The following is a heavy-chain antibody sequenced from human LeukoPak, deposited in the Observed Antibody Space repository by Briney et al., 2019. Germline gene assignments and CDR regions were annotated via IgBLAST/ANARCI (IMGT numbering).Heavy chain of an antibody. D-gene: IGHD7-27*01. Sequence: PGGSLRLSCAASGFTFSDYYMSWIRQPPGKGLEWIGYIYYSGSTNYNPSLKSRVTISVDTSKNQFSLKLSSVTAADTAVYYCASATGDRETQFDYWGQGTLVTVSS. J-gene: IGHJ4*02. V-gene: IGHV4-59*08. CDR2: IYYSGST. CDR3: ASATGDRETQFDY. CDR1: GFTFSDYY.